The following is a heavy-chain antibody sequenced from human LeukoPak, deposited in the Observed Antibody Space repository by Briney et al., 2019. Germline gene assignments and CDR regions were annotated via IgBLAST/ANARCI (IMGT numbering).Heavy chain of an antibody. D-gene: IGHD6-6*01. CDR2: IYSGGST. V-gene: IGHV3-53*01. CDR1: GFTVSSNY. J-gene: IGHJ4*02. Sequence: PGGSLRLSCAASGFTVSSNYMSWVRQAPGKGLEWVSVIYSGGSTYYADSVKGRFTISRDNSKNTLYLQMNSLRAEDTAVYYCAKHFSIAASCFDYWGQGTLVTVSS. CDR3: AKHFSIAASCFDY.